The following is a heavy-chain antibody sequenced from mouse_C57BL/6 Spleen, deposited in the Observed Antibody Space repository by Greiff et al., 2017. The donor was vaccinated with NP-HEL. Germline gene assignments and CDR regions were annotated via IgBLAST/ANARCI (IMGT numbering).Heavy chain of an antibody. D-gene: IGHD2-4*01. V-gene: IGHV1-7*01. Sequence: VQLQQSGAELAKPGASVKLSCKASGYTFTSYWMHWVKQRPGQGLEWIGYINPSSGYTKYNQKFKDKATLTADKSSSTAYMQLSSLTYEDSAVYYGARDGRRERNDYDGTVFAYWGQGTLVTVSA. CDR2: INPSSGYT. CDR1: GYTFTSYW. CDR3: ARDGRRERNDYDGTVFAY. J-gene: IGHJ3*01.